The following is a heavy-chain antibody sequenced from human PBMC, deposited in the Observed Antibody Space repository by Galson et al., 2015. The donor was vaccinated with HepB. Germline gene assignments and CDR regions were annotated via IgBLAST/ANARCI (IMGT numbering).Heavy chain of an antibody. CDR3: ARLSSTYGCDY. J-gene: IGHJ4*02. CDR2: ISSGGDYL. Sequence: SLRLSCAASGFIFSSYSMNWVRQAPGKGLEWVSTISSGGDYLFYADSVKGRFTISRDNAENSLHLQMSSLRAEDTAVYYCARLSSTYGCDYWGQGTLVTVSS. CDR1: GFIFSSYS. V-gene: IGHV3-21*01. D-gene: IGHD2-2*01.